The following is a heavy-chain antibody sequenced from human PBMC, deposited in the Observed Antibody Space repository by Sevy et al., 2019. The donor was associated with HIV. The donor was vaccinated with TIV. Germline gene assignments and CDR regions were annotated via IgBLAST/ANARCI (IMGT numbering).Heavy chain of an antibody. CDR2: ISAYNGNT. V-gene: IGHV1-18*04. CDR1: GYTFTSYG. J-gene: IGHJ4*02. CDR3: ARDFPLGCIAVAARKYYFDY. Sequence: ASVKVSCKASGYTFTSYGISWVRQAPGQGLEWMGWISAYNGNTNYAQKLQGRVTMTTDTSTSTAYMELRSLRSDDTAVYYCARDFPLGCIAVAARKYYFDYWGQGTLVTVSS. D-gene: IGHD6-19*01.